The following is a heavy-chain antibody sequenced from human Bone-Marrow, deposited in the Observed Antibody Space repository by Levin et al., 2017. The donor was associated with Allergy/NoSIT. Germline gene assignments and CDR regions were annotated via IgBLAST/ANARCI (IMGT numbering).Heavy chain of an antibody. CDR3: VRDYVAPRIKMLPGVINAPCDY. V-gene: IGHV3-23*01. CDR1: GFTFSDYA. Sequence: GESLKISCAASGFTFSDYAMSWVRQAPGKGLEWVSGIIENGGDTYYADSVKGRFAIFRDNSKNTLYLQMNSLGAEDAAVYYCVRDYVAPRIKMLPGVINAPCDYWGQGTLVTVSS. J-gene: IGHJ4*02. CDR2: IIENGGDT. D-gene: IGHD3-10*01.